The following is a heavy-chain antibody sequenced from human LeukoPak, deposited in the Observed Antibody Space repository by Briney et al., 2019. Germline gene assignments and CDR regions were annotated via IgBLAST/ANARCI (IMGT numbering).Heavy chain of an antibody. CDR2: INSDGSST. D-gene: IGHD6-6*01. J-gene: IGHJ4*02. CDR3: ARAGNSSSRRYFDY. V-gene: IGHV3-74*01. Sequence: QPGGSLRLSCAASGFTFSSYWMHWVRQAAGKGLVWVSRINSDGSSTNYADSVKGRFTISRDNAKNTLSLQMNSLRAEDTAVYYCARAGNSSSRRYFDYWGQGTLVTVSS. CDR1: GFTFSSYW.